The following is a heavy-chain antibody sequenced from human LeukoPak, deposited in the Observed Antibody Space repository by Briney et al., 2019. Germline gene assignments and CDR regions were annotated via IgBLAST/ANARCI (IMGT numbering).Heavy chain of an antibody. CDR1: GFTFSSYG. Sequence: PGGSLRLSCAASGFTFSSYGMHWVRQAPGKGLEWVSFIYSGGNTLYSDSVKGRFTISRDNSKNTLYLQMNSLRAEDTAVYYCARIYDYVWGSYRWEFDYWGQGTLVTVSS. D-gene: IGHD3-16*02. J-gene: IGHJ4*02. CDR2: IYSGGNT. V-gene: IGHV3-NL1*01. CDR3: ARIYDYVWGSYRWEFDY.